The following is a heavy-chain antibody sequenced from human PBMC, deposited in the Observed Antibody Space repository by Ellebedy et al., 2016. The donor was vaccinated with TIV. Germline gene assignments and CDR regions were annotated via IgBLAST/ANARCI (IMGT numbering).Heavy chain of an antibody. V-gene: IGHV1-2*04. CDR1: GYTFTSYY. D-gene: IGHD5-24*01. Sequence: ASVKVSCKASGYTFTSYYIHWVRQAPGQGLEWMGWINPKSGGTNYAQQFQGWVTMTRDTSISTVYMEVTRLKSDDTAVYYCARDMVVDGYNYGAFDIWGQGTMVTVSS. CDR2: INPKSGGT. CDR3: ARDMVVDGYNYGAFDI. J-gene: IGHJ3*02.